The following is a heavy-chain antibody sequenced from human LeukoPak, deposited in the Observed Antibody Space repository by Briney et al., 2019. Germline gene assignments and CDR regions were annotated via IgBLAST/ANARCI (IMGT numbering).Heavy chain of an antibody. CDR3: ASAYSSSWVDY. V-gene: IGHV3-48*04. D-gene: IGHD6-13*01. CDR2: ISSSGSTI. J-gene: IGHJ4*02. CDR1: GFTFSSYS. Sequence: GGSLRLSCAASGFTFSSYSMNWVRQAPGKGLEWVSYISSSGSTIYYADSVKGRFTISRDNAKNSLYLQMNSLRAEDTAVYYCASAYSSSWVDYWGQGTLVTVSS.